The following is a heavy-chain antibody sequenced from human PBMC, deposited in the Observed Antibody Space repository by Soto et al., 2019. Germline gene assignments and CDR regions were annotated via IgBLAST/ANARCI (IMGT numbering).Heavy chain of an antibody. D-gene: IGHD6-6*01. J-gene: IGHJ4*02. CDR1: GFTFRSYS. CDR3: ARVGGQLVPGFDY. V-gene: IGHV3-21*01. Sequence: EVQLVESGGCLVKPGGSLRLSCAASGFTFRSYSMNWVRQAPGKGLEWVSSISSSSSLIYDADSVKGRFTIARDNAKNSLYLQMNSLRAEDTAVSYCARVGGQLVPGFDYWGQGTLVTVSS. CDR2: ISSSSSLI.